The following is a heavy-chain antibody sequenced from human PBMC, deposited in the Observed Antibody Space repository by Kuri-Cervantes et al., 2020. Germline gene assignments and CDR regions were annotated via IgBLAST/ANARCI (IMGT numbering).Heavy chain of an antibody. Sequence: GGSLRLSCAASGFTFSSYGMHWVRQAPGKGLEWVAVISYDGSNKYYADSVKGRFTISRDNSKNTLYLQMNSLRAEDTAVYYCARVTAAGQYYYYYYGMDVWGQGTTVTSP. CDR3: ARVTAAGQYYYYYYGMDV. D-gene: IGHD6-13*01. CDR2: ISYDGSNK. V-gene: IGHV3-30*03. CDR1: GFTFSSYG. J-gene: IGHJ6*02.